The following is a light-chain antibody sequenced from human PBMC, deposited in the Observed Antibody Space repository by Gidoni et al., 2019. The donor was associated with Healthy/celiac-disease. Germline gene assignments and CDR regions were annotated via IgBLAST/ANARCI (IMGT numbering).Light chain of an antibody. V-gene: IGLV1-40*01. CDR1: SSNIGAGSE. CDR2: GIS. J-gene: IGLJ3*02. CDR3: QSYDSSLGGWV. Sequence: QPVLPQPPSASAAPAQMVTITCTASSSNIGAGSEVHWYQQLPGTAPNLLIYGISNRPSGVPDRISGSKAGTSASLAITGLQAEDEADYDCQSYDSSLGGWVFGGGTKLTVL.